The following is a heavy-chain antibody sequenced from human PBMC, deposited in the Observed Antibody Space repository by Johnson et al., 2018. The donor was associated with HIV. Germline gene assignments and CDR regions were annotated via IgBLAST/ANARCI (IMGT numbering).Heavy chain of an antibody. CDR1: GFTFGSYG. CDR2: ISYDGSNK. CDR3: ARSSSTAAPGRDAFDI. D-gene: IGHD6-13*01. V-gene: IGHV3-30*03. J-gene: IGHJ3*02. Sequence: QVQLVESGGGVVQPGRSLRLSCAASGFTFGSYGMHWVRQAPGKGLEWVAVISYDGSNKYYADSVKGRFTVSRDNTKNTLYVQMNSLRAGDTAVYYCARSSSTAAPGRDAFDIWGQGTMVTVSS.